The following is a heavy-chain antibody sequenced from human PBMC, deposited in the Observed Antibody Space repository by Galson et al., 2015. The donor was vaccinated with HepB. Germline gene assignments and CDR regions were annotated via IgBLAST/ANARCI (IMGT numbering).Heavy chain of an antibody. CDR2: ISGSGGST. CDR3: AKESRSRVARRCLGY. J-gene: IGHJ4*02. V-gene: IGHV3-23*01. D-gene: IGHD6-6*01. CDR1: GFTFSSYA. Sequence: SLRLSCAASGFTFSSYAMSWVRQAPGKGLEWVSAISGSGGSTYYADSVKGRFTISRDNSKNTLYLQMNSLRAEDTAVYYCAKESRSRVARRCLGYWGQGTLVTVPS.